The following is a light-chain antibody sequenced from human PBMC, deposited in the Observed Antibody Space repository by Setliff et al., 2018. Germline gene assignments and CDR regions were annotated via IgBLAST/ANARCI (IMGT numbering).Light chain of an antibody. CDR1: DSNIGSSY. J-gene: IGLJ2*01. V-gene: IGLV1-51*01. CDR2: DND. Sequence: QSVLTQPPSVSAAPRQKVTIYCSGSDSNIGSSYVSWYQQVPGTAPKIIIYDNDKRPSGIPDRFSGSKSGASGTLGITGLKTGDEAEYYCATWDFSLRGVVFGGGTKVTVL. CDR3: ATWDFSLRGVV.